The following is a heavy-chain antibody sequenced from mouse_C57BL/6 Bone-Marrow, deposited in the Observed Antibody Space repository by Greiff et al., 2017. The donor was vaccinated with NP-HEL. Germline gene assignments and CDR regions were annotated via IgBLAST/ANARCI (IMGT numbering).Heavy chain of an antibody. J-gene: IGHJ4*01. Sequence: DVQLVESGGGLVKPGGSLKLSCAASGFTFSSYAMSWVRQTPEKRLEWVATISDGGSYTYYPDNVKGRFTITRDNAKNNLYLHMSHLKSEDTAMYYCARDPGRGDAMDYWGQGTSVTVSS. CDR2: ISDGGSYT. D-gene: IGHD1-1*01. CDR3: ARDPGRGDAMDY. CDR1: GFTFSSYA. V-gene: IGHV5-4*01.